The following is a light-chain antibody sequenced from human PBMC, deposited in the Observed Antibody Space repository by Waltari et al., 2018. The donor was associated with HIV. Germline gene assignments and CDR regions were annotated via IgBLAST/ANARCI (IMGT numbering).Light chain of an antibody. V-gene: IGLV3-19*01. CDR1: SLRSYY. J-gene: IGLJ3*02. CDR3: NSRDSSGNHWV. CDR2: GKN. Sequence: SSELTQDPAVSVALGQTVRITCQGDSLRSYYASWYKQKPGQAPVLVIYGKNNRPSGIPDRFSGSSSGNTASLTITGAQAEDEADYCCNSRDSSGNHWVFGGGTKLTVL.